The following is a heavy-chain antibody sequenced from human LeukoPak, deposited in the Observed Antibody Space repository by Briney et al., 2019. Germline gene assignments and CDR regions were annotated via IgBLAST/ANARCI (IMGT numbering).Heavy chain of an antibody. CDR1: GGTFSSYA. D-gene: IGHD3-10*01. CDR3: AREIGETYYYGSGSYLGY. J-gene: IGHJ4*02. V-gene: IGHV1-69*13. Sequence: SVKVSCKASGGTFSSYALSWVRQAPGQGLEWMGGIIPIFGTANYAQKFQGRVTITADESTSTAYMELSSLRSEDTAVYYCAREIGETYYYGSGSYLGYWGQGTLVTVSS. CDR2: IIPIFGTA.